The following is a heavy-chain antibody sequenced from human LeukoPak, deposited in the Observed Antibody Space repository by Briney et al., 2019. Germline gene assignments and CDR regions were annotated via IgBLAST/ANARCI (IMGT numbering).Heavy chain of an antibody. CDR2: ISGSGGST. CDR3: AKVXPSXXSPPXENFDY. CDR1: GFTFSSYA. V-gene: IGHV3-23*01. Sequence: GGSLRLSCAASGFTFSSYAMSWVRQAPGKGLEWVSAISGSGGSTYYADSVKGRFTISRDNSKNTLYLQMNSLRAEDTAVYYCAKVXPSXXSPPXENFDYWGQGTLVTVSX. J-gene: IGHJ4*02.